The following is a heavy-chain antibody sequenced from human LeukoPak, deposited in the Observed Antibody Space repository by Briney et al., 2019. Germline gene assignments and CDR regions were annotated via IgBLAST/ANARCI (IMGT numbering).Heavy chain of an antibody. CDR3: ASILVGATTVDY. J-gene: IGHJ4*02. CDR1: GYTFKNYG. CDR2: IIPILGIA. V-gene: IGHV1-69*04. D-gene: IGHD1-26*01. Sequence: GASVKVSCKASGYTFKNYGISWVRQAPGQGLEWMGRIIPILGIANYAQKFQGRVTITADKSTSTAYMELSSLRSEDTAVYYCASILVGATTVDYWGQGTLVTVSS.